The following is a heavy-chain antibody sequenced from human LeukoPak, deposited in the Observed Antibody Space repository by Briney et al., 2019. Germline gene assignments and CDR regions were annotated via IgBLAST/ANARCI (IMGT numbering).Heavy chain of an antibody. Sequence: SETLSLTCTVSGGSISSYYWSWIRQPPGKGLEWIGYIYYSGSTNYNPSLKSRVTISVDTSKNQFSLKLSSVTAADTAVYYCARTPARVVTHCYFDYWGQGTLVTVSS. CDR1: GGSISSYY. D-gene: IGHD4-23*01. J-gene: IGHJ4*02. V-gene: IGHV4-59*01. CDR3: ARTPARVVTHCYFDY. CDR2: IYYSGST.